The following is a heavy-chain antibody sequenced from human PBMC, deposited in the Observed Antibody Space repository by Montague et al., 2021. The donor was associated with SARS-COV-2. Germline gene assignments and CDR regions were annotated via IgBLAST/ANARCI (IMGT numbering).Heavy chain of an antibody. D-gene: IGHD1-26*01. J-gene: IGHJ4*02. CDR1: GDSVSRNSAA. CDR3: ARTSASSDY. Sequence: CAISGDSVSRNSAAWNRIRQSPSRGLEWLGRTYYRSKWYNDYAVSVKSRITINPYTSKNQISLQLNSVTPEDTAVYYCARTSASSDYWGQGTLVTISS. CDR2: TYYRSKWYN. V-gene: IGHV6-1*01.